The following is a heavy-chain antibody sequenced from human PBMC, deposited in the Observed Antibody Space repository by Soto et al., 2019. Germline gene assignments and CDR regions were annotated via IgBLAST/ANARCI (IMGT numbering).Heavy chain of an antibody. Sequence: SETLSLTCAVYGGSFSGYYWSWIRQHPGKGLEWIGYIYYSGSTYYNPSLKSRVTISVDTSKNQFSLKLSSVTAADTAVYYCARGDWNYDLDYWGQGTLVTVSS. D-gene: IGHD1-7*01. CDR3: ARGDWNYDLDY. V-gene: IGHV4-31*11. J-gene: IGHJ4*02. CDR1: GGSFSGYY. CDR2: IYYSGST.